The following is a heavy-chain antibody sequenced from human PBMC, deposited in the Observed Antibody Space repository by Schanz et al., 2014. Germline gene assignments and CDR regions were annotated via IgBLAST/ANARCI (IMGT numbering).Heavy chain of an antibody. CDR1: GFTLTSHF. CDR2: INPIDGST. Sequence: QLQLVQSGAEVKRPGASAKVSCKASGFTLTSHFMHWLRQAPGQGLKWMGLINPIDGSTTYVWGFHGRLTMTRDTSTTTVYMDLSTLRSEDTAVYYCARGSCTASGCYDAFDLWGQGTLVTVSS. J-gene: IGHJ3*01. D-gene: IGHD2-2*01. CDR3: ARGSCTASGCYDAFDL. V-gene: IGHV1-46*01.